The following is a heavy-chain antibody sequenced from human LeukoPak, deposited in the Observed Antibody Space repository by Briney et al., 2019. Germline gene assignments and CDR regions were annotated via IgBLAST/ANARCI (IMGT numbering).Heavy chain of an antibody. D-gene: IGHD3-10*01. CDR3: AKGKNTGSYLSHVDY. V-gene: IGHV3-48*03. J-gene: IGHJ4*02. CDR2: ISSSGSTI. CDR1: GFTFSSYE. Sequence: GGSLRLSCAASGFTFSSYEMNWVRQAPGKGLEWVSYISSSGSTIYYADSVKGRFTISRDNSKNSLYLQMNSLRTEDTALYYCAKGKNTGSYLSHVDYWGQGTLVTVSS.